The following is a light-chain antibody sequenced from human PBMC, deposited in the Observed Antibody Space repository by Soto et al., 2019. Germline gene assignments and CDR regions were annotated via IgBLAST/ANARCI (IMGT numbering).Light chain of an antibody. CDR1: SSDVGGYNY. Sequence: QSVLTQPASVSGSPGQSITISCTGTSSDVGGYNYVSWYQQHPGKAPKLMIYEVSNRPSGVSFRFSGSKSGNTASLTISGLQAEDEAPYYCSSYTSRTNYVLGTGTKVT. V-gene: IGLV2-14*01. CDR3: SSYTSRTNYV. CDR2: EVS. J-gene: IGLJ1*01.